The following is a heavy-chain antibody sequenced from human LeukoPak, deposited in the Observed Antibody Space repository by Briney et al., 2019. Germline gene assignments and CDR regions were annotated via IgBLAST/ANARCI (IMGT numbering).Heavy chain of an antibody. CDR1: GYTFTTYY. CDR2: INPSGGST. D-gene: IGHD2-2*01. Sequence: ASVKVSCKASGYTFTTYYMHCVRQAPGQGLKWMGIINPSGGSTSYAQKFQGRVTMTRDMSTSTVYMELSSLRSEDTAVYYCARGDCSSTSCPRFDPWGQGTLVTVSS. CDR3: ARGDCSSTSCPRFDP. V-gene: IGHV1-46*01. J-gene: IGHJ5*02.